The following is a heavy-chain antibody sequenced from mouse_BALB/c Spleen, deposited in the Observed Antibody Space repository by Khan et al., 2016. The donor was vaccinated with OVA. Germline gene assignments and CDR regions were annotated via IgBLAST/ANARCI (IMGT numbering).Heavy chain of an antibody. Sequence: IQLVQSGPELVKPGASVKISCKASGYSFTGYFMNWVKQSHGKSLEWIGRINPHIGETFYNQKFTGKTTLTVDESSSTAHMELRSLASEDSAVYYCARIYRSDFDYWGQGTTLTVSS. V-gene: IGHV1-20*02. CDR1: GYSFTGYF. D-gene: IGHD1-1*01. CDR2: INPHIGET. CDR3: ARIYRSDFDY. J-gene: IGHJ2*01.